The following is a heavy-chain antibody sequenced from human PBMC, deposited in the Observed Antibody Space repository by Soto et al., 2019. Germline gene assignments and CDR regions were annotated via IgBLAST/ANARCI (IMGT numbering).Heavy chain of an antibody. J-gene: IGHJ4*02. V-gene: IGHV3-30*18. CDR1: GFTFSSYG. Sequence: GSLRLSCAASGFTFSSYGMHWVRQAPGKGLEWVAVISYDGSNKYYADSVKGRFTISRDNSKNTLYLQMNSLRAEDTAVYYCAKGIRIVVSYTDYWGQGTLVTV. CDR3: AKGIRIVVSYTDY. D-gene: IGHD3-22*01. CDR2: ISYDGSNK.